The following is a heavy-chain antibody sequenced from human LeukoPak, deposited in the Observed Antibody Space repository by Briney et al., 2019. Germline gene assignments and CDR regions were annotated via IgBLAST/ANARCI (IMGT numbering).Heavy chain of an antibody. CDR3: AREDSSGPFAAFDI. CDR2: IYCSGST. D-gene: IGHD3-22*01. J-gene: IGHJ3*02. Sequence: SETLCLTCAVSGGSISSYCWSWFRQAPGKGLECVGYIYCSGSTNYNPSLKRRVNISVDTSTNQFSLKLSSVTAEDTAVYYCAREDSSGPFAAFDIWGQGTMVTVSS. V-gene: IGHV4-59*01. CDR1: GGSISSYC.